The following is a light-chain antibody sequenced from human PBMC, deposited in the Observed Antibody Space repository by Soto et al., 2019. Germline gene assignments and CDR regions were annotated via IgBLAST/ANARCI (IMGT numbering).Light chain of an antibody. V-gene: IGKV3D-15*01. Sequence: IVMTQSPATLSLSPGERATLSCRASQSVSSNLAWYQQKPGQAPRLLIYGASTRATGIPARFSGSGSGTEFTLTISSMKSEDFAVYYCQHYNNWWTFGQGTKVDIK. J-gene: IGKJ1*01. CDR3: QHYNNWWT. CDR2: GAS. CDR1: QSVSSN.